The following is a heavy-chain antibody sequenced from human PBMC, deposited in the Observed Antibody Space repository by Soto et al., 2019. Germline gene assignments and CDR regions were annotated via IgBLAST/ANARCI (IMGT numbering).Heavy chain of an antibody. CDR3: ARGEVVALGY. D-gene: IGHD2-15*01. J-gene: IGHJ4*02. Sequence: QLQLQESGSGLVKPSQTLSLTCAVSGGSISSGGYSWSWIRQPPGKGLEWMGYIYHSGSTYYTPSPXSXVXIXXDRSKNQFSLKLSSVTAADTAVYYCARGEVVALGYWGQGTLVTVSS. CDR1: GGSISSGGYS. CDR2: IYHSGST. V-gene: IGHV4-30-2*01.